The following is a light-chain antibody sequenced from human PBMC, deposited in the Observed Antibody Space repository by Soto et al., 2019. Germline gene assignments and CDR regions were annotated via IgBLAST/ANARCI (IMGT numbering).Light chain of an antibody. J-gene: IGLJ1*01. Sequence: LTQPASVSGSPGQSITISCTGTSGDIGSYNRVSWYQQHPGKAPKLIIYEVTDRPSGVSNRFSGSKSGNTASLTISGLQAEDEAEYYCSSYTNTNTRACVFGTGTKVTVL. CDR2: EVT. CDR1: SGDIGSYNR. V-gene: IGLV2-14*01. CDR3: SSYTNTNTRACV.